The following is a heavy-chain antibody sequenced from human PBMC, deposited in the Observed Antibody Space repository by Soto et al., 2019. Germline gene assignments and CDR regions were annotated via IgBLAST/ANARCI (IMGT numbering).Heavy chain of an antibody. J-gene: IGHJ4*02. V-gene: IGHV1-18*01. CDR2: ISGYNGET. D-gene: IGHD3-10*01. CDR3: ARSLGSGTGFDY. CDR1: GYTFTNYG. Sequence: QVQLVQSGAEVKKPGASVKVSCKASGYTFTNYGISWVRQAPGQGLEWTGWISGYNGETKNAQKLQGRVTVTTDTCTSTSYMELRSLRSDDTAIYYCARSLGSGTGFDYWGQGTLVTVSS.